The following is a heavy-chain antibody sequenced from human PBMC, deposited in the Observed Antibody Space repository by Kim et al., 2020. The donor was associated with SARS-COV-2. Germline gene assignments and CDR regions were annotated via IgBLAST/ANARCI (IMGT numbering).Heavy chain of an antibody. V-gene: IGHV3-30*07. D-gene: IGHD3-9*01. J-gene: IGHJ4*02. Sequence: RLTSSRDNSKNTLYLQMNSLRAEDTAVYYCARGDYDILTGYLNPGTYFDYWGQGTLVTVSS. CDR3: ARGDYDILTGYLNPGTYFDY.